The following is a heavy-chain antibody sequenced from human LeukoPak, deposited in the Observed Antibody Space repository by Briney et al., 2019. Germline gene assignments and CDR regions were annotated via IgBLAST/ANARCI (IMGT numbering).Heavy chain of an antibody. CDR3: AREIIGGFNPGAY. CDR2: IHRSGST. D-gene: IGHD3-16*02. CDR1: LDSTTSNF. J-gene: IGHJ4*02. V-gene: IGHV4-59*12. Sequence: SETLSLTCTVSLDSTTSNFWSWVRQPPGKGLEWIGEIHRSGSTIYNPSVQRRVTISIDRPKNQIALELSSVTAADTAVYYCAREIIGGFNPGAYWGQVTLVTVSS.